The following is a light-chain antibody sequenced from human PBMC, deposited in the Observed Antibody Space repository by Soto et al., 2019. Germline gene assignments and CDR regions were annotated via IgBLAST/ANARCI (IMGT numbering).Light chain of an antibody. CDR2: ANN. J-gene: IGLJ2*01. V-gene: IGLV1-51*01. Sequence: QSVLTQPPSVSGAPGQRVTISCTGSSSNIGNNYVSWYQQLPGTAPKLLIYANNKRPSGIPDRLSGSKSGTSATLGITGLQTGDEADYYCGTWDSSLSAVVFGGGTKVTVL. CDR1: SSNIGNNY. CDR3: GTWDSSLSAVV.